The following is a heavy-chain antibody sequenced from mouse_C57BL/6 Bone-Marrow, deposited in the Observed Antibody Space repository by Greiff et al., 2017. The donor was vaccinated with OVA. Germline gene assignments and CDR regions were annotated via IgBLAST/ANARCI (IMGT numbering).Heavy chain of an antibody. D-gene: IGHD1-1*01. CDR2: IDPSDSYT. CDR1: GYTFTSYW. J-gene: IGHJ2*01. V-gene: IGHV1-50*01. CDR3: ARVPIYYYGSSYGY. Sequence: VQLQQPGAELVKPGASVKLSCKASGYTFTSYWMQWVKQRPGQGLEWIGEIDPSDSYTNYNQKFKGKATLTVDTSSSTAYMQLSSLTSEDSAVYYCARVPIYYYGSSYGYWGQGTTLTVSS.